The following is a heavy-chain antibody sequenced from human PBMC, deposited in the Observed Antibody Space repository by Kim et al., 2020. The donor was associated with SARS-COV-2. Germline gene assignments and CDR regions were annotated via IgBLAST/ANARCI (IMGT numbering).Heavy chain of an antibody. CDR1: GFNFNYYG. CDR2: ISYEGSKK. V-gene: IGHV3-30*03. Sequence: GGSLRLSCVVSGFNFNYYGMHWVRQAPGKGLEWVAGISYEGSKKFYADSLMGRFTISRDSSKNTLYLQMDSLISEDTAVYYCARRGGVFDFSSSSYIDYW. CDR3: ARRGGVFDFSSSSYIDY. J-gene: IGHJ4*01. D-gene: IGHD3-3*01.